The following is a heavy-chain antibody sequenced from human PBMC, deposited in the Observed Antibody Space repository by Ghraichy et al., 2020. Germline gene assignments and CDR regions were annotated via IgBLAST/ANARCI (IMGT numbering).Heavy chain of an antibody. Sequence: ASVKVSCKASGYSFTGYYVHWVRQAPGQRPEWMGWINPNSGDTNFAQKFQGRVTMTRDTSISTAYMELSRLTSDDTAVYYCATGVLPAAIGRFYYFGMDVWVQGTTVTTSS. V-gene: IGHV1-2*02. CDR3: ATGVLPAAIGRFYYFGMDV. CDR1: GYSFTGYY. J-gene: IGHJ6*02. CDR2: INPNSGDT. D-gene: IGHD2-2*02.